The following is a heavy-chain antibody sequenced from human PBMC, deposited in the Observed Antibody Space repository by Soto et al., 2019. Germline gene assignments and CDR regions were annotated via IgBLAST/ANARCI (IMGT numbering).Heavy chain of an antibody. V-gene: IGHV3-33*01. J-gene: IGHJ5*02. CDR3: ARDRSIAARSWFDP. Sequence: PGGSLRLSCAASGFTFSSYGMHWVRQAPGKGLEWVAVIWYDGSNKYYADSVKGRFTISRDNSKNTLYLQMNSLRAEDTAVYYCARDRSIAARSWFDPWGQGTLVTVSS. CDR2: IWYDGSNK. D-gene: IGHD6-6*01. CDR1: GFTFSSYG.